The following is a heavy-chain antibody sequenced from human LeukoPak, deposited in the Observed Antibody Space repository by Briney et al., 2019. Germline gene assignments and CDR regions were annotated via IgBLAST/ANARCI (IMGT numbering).Heavy chain of an antibody. D-gene: IGHD1-26*01. Sequence: SVKVSCKASGGTFSSYAISWVRQAPGQGLEWMGRIIPILGIANYAQKFQGRVTITADKSTSTAYMELSSLRSEDTAVYYCARTVGAELFDYWGQGTLVTVSS. CDR3: ARTVGAELFDY. CDR1: GGTFSSYA. V-gene: IGHV1-69*04. CDR2: IIPILGIA. J-gene: IGHJ4*02.